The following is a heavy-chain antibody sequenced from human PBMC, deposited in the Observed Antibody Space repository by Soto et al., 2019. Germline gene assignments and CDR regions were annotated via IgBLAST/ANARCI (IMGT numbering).Heavy chain of an antibody. CDR2: ISYDGSNK. CDR3: AREGSSSPLSVGAFDI. CDR1: GFTFSSYA. V-gene: IGHV3-30-3*01. Sequence: GGSLRLSCAASGFTFSSYAMHWVRQAPGKGLEWVAVISYDGSNKYYADSVKGRFTISRDNSKNTLYLQMNSLRAEDTAVYYCAREGSSSPLSVGAFDIWGQGTMVTVSS. D-gene: IGHD6-6*01. J-gene: IGHJ3*02.